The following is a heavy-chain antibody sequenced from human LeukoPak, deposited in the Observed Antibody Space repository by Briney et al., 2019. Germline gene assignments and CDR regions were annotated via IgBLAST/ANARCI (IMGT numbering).Heavy chain of an antibody. CDR2: FYTSGNT. J-gene: IGHJ6*04. CDR3: ARAGSSTSPPGVV. CDR1: GGSISNYY. Sequence: SETLSLTCTVSGGSISNYYWSWVRQPAGKGLEWIGRFYTSGNTNYNPSLKSRVAMSVDTSKNQFSPNLTSVTAADTAVYYCARAGSSTSPPGVVWGKGTTVTVSS. V-gene: IGHV4-4*07. D-gene: IGHD2-2*01.